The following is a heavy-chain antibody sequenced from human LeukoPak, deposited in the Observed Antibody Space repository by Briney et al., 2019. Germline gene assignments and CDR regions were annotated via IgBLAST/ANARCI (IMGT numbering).Heavy chain of an antibody. J-gene: IGHJ4*02. CDR1: NGSIGTFH. Sequence: PSETLSLTCEVSNGSIGTFHWNWIRQPPGKELEWIGYVNSQADTKYNPSLKSRVSLSIDTPKNQFSLRLTSLTAADTAVYYCARAWIMGDFDIWGQGFLVTVSS. CDR2: VNSQADT. D-gene: IGHD2-2*03. CDR3: ARAWIMGDFDI. V-gene: IGHV4-59*01.